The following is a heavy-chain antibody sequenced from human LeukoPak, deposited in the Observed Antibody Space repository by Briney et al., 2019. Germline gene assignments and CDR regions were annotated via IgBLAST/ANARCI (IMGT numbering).Heavy chain of an antibody. CDR3: VRLIGPDRSKWAAAGSLDY. D-gene: IGHD6-13*01. J-gene: IGHJ4*02. CDR2: IYPGDSDT. CDR1: GYIFTHNW. Sequence: LGESLKISCKGSGYIFTHNWIGWVRQMPGKGLEWMGIIYPGDSDTRYSPSFQGQVTISADKSISTAYLQWRSLKASDTAMYYCVRLIGPDRSKWAAAGSLDYWGQGTLVTVSS. V-gene: IGHV5-51*01.